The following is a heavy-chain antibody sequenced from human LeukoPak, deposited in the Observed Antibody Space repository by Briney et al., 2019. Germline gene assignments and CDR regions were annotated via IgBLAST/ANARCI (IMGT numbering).Heavy chain of an antibody. CDR3: AKDQRNYYDSSGYYANLY. CDR2: ISGSGGST. J-gene: IGHJ4*02. Sequence: PGGSLRLSCAASGFTFNTYAMSWVRQAPGKGLEWVSAISGSGGSTYYADSVKGRFTISRDNSKNTLYLQMNSLRAEDTAVYYCAKDQRNYYDSSGYYANLYWGQGTLVTVSS. CDR1: GFTFNTYA. V-gene: IGHV3-23*01. D-gene: IGHD3-22*01.